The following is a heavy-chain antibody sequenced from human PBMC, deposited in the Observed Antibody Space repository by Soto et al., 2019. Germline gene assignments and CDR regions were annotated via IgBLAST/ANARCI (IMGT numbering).Heavy chain of an antibody. Sequence: ASETLSLTCTVSGGSISSYYWSWIRQPPGKGLEWIGYIYYSGSTNYNPSLKSRVTISVDTSKNQFSLKLSSVTAADTAVYYCARGLIVGATSWFDPWGQGTLVTVSS. J-gene: IGHJ5*02. CDR3: ARGLIVGATSWFDP. V-gene: IGHV4-59*01. CDR2: IYYSGST. CDR1: GGSISSYY. D-gene: IGHD1-26*01.